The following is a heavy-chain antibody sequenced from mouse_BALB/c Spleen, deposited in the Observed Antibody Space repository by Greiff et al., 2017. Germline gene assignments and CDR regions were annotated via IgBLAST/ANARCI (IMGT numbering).Heavy chain of an antibody. Sequence: EVQGVESGGGLVKPGGSLKLSCAASGFTFSSYAMSWVRQTPEKRLEWVASISSGGSTYYPDSVKGRFTISRDNARNILYLQMSSLRSEDTAMYYCAREKMITTALDYWGQGTTLTVSS. D-gene: IGHD2-4*01. CDR2: ISSGGST. CDR1: GFTFSSYA. V-gene: IGHV5-6-5*01. J-gene: IGHJ2*01. CDR3: AREKMITTALDY.